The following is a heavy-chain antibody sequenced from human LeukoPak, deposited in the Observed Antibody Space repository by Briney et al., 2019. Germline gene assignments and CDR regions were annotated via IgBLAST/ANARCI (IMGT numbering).Heavy chain of an antibody. V-gene: IGHV3-43*02. CDR1: GFILDDYA. Sequence: PGGSLRLSCAASGFILDDYAMLWVRPAPGKGLEWCSLLSGDGGSIYYADSVKRRFTISRDNSKNSLYLQMNSLRTEDTALYYCAKDIGSIVGAPGFWDYWGREPWSPSPQ. D-gene: IGHD1-26*01. CDR2: LSGDGGSI. J-gene: IGHJ4*02. CDR3: AKDIGSIVGAPGFWDY.